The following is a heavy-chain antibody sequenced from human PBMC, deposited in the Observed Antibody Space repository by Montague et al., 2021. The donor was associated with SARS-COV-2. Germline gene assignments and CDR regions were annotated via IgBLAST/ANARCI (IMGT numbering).Heavy chain of an antibody. CDR1: GGSFSGYY. D-gene: IGHD2-2*01. Sequence: SETLSLTCAVYGGSFSGYYWCWIRQPPGKGLEWIGEINHSGSTNYNPSLKSRVTISVDTSKNQFSLKLSSVTAADTAVYYCTREGYQVLWSDYCYYGMDVWGQGTTVTVSS. CDR2: INHSGST. CDR3: TREGYQVLWSDYCYYGMDV. V-gene: IGHV4-34*01. J-gene: IGHJ6*02.